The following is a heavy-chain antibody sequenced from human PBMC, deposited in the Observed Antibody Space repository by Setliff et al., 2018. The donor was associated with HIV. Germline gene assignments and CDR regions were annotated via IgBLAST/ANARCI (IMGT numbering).Heavy chain of an antibody. CDR2: IYSSVGT. Sequence: SETLSLTCTVSGASLSAFYWSWIRQPPGKGLEWLGYIYSSVGTNYSPSLEGRITISLDASKSQFSLKLTSVTAADTAIYFCAGGGQWRPDYWGLGTLVTVSS. V-gene: IGHV4-4*09. J-gene: IGHJ4*02. D-gene: IGHD6-19*01. CDR3: AGGGQWRPDY. CDR1: GASLSAFY.